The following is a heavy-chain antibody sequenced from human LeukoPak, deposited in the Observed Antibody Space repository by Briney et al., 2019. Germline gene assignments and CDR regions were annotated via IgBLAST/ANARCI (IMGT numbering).Heavy chain of an antibody. CDR2: IKQDGSEK. Sequence: GGSLRLSCAASGFTFSSYWMSWVRQAPGKGLEWVANIKQDGSEKYYVDSVKGRFTISRDNAKNSLYLQMNSLRVEDTAVYYCARDQEVGDGVTTVTDDAFDIWGQGTMVTVSS. V-gene: IGHV3-7*01. CDR3: ARDQEVGDGVTTVTDDAFDI. D-gene: IGHD4-17*01. J-gene: IGHJ3*02. CDR1: GFTFSSYW.